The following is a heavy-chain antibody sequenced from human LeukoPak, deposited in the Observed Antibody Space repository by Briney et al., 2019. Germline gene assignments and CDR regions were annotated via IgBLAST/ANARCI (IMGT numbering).Heavy chain of an antibody. CDR1: GFTFSSHA. Sequence: GGSLRLSCAASGFTFSSHAMSWARQAPGKGLEWVSVISNSGAGTYYADSVKGRFTISRDNSKNTLWLQMNSLRAEDMAVYYCARDYCSSTSCPTDDYYYYYGMDVWGQGTTVTVSS. V-gene: IGHV3-23*01. CDR2: ISNSGAGT. J-gene: IGHJ6*02. D-gene: IGHD2-2*01. CDR3: ARDYCSSTSCPTDDYYYYYGMDV.